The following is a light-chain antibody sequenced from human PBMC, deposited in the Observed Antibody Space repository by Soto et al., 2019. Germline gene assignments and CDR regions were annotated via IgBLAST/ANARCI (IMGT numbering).Light chain of an antibody. Sequence: DIQMTQSPSSVSASVGDRVTITCRASQTITNLLAWHQQKPGKAPKLLIYAASSLQSGVPSRFSGSGSGTDFTLTISSLQPDDFATYYCQQSKNFPLTFGQGTRVDIK. CDR1: QTITNL. J-gene: IGKJ5*01. CDR3: QQSKNFPLT. CDR2: AAS. V-gene: IGKV1-12*01.